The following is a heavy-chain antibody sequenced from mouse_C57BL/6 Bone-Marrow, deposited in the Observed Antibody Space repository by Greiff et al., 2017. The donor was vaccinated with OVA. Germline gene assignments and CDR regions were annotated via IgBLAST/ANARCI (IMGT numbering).Heavy chain of an antibody. CDR2: IYPGSGST. D-gene: IGHD2-4*01. J-gene: IGHJ3*01. CDR3: ARGAMGLRRTWFAY. Sequence: QVQLQQPGAELVKPGASVKMSCKASGYTFTSYWITWVKQRPGQGLEWIGDIYPGSGSTNYNEKFKSKATLTVDTSSSTAYMQLSSLTSEDSAVYYCARGAMGLRRTWFAYWGQGTLVTVSA. CDR1: GYTFTSYW. V-gene: IGHV1-55*01.